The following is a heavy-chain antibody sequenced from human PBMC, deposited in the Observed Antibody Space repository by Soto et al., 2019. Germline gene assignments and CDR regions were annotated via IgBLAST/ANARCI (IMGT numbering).Heavy chain of an antibody. V-gene: IGHV1-18*01. Sequence: ASVKVSCKASGYTFTSYGISWVRQAPGQGLEWMGWISAYNGNTNYAQKLQGRVTMTTDTSTSTAYMELRSLRSDDTAVYYCARDLAVAGSIASYYGMDVWGQGTKVTVSS. CDR3: ARDLAVAGSIASYYGMDV. D-gene: IGHD6-19*01. CDR2: ISAYNGNT. J-gene: IGHJ6*02. CDR1: GYTFTSYG.